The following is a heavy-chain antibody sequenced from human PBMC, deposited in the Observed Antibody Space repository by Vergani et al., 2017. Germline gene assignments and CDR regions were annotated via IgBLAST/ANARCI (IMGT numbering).Heavy chain of an antibody. V-gene: IGHV4-61*02. CDR1: GGSVSSSYYY. J-gene: IGHJ5*02. D-gene: IGHD1-26*01. Sequence: QVQLQESGPGLVKPSQTLSLTCTVSGGSVSSSYYYWSWIRQPAGKGLEWIGRIYISGSTNYNPSLKSRVTISVDTSKNQFSLKLTSVTAADTAVSYCAREGSRTRRENWFDPWGQGTLVTVSS. CDR3: AREGSRTRRENWFDP. CDR2: IYISGST.